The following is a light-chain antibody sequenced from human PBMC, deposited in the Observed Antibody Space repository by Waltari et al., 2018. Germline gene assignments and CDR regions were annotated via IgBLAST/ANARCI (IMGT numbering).Light chain of an antibody. Sequence: AIRMTQSPSSLSASIGDRVTISCRASQGVSTYLAWYQQKPGKAPSLLIHAASTVQTGVPSRFSGSGTGTDFTLTITCLQSADFAIYFCQQYHDYPWTFGQGTKVEI. CDR3: QQYHDYPWT. CDR1: QGVSTY. V-gene: IGKV1-8*01. J-gene: IGKJ1*01. CDR2: AAS.